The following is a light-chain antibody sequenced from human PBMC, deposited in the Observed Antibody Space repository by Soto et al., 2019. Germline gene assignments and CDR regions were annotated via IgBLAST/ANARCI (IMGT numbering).Light chain of an antibody. CDR2: GAS. CDR1: QSVHSR. Sequence: EILMTQSPAALSVSPGDAATLSCRASQSVHSRLAWYQQKPGQAPRLLIYGASTRASGIPARFRGSGSGTEFTLTISSLQSEDFEVFYCQQYNQWPITFGQGTRLEIK. V-gene: IGKV3-15*01. J-gene: IGKJ5*01. CDR3: QQYNQWPIT.